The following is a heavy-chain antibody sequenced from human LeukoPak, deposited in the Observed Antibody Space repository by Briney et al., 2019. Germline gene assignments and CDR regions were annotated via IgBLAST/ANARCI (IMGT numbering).Heavy chain of an antibody. D-gene: IGHD6-13*01. CDR1: GFTFSNYW. CDR2: NSDGSSR. J-gene: IGHJ4*02. V-gene: IGHV3-74*01. Sequence: GGSLRLSCAASGFTFSNYWMHWVRQAPGKGLVWVSRNSDGSSRNYADSVKGRFTISRDNAKNTLYLQMNSLRAEDTAVYYCASAPPHRIAAGGDYWGQGTLVTVSS. CDR3: ASAPPHRIAAGGDY.